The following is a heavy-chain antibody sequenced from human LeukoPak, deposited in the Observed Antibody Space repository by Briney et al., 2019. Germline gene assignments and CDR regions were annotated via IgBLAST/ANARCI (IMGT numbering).Heavy chain of an antibody. D-gene: IGHD4-23*01. CDR3: APQTGKHTVGDY. CDR2: ISGSGGGT. CDR1: GFTFSSYA. J-gene: IGHJ4*02. V-gene: IGHV3-23*01. Sequence: PGGSLRLSCAASGFTFSSYAMSWVRQAPGKGLEWVSAISGSGGGTYYADSVRGRFTISRDNSQNTLYLQMHSLRAEDTAVYYCAPQTGKHTVGDYWGQGTLVTVSS.